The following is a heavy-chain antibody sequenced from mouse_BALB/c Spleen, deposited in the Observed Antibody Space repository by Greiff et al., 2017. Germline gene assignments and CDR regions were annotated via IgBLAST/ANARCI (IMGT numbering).Heavy chain of an antibody. Sequence: VQGVESGPGLVQPSQSLSITCTVSGFSLTSYGVHWVRQSPGKGLEWLGVIWSGGSTDYNAAFISRLSISKDNSKSQVFFKMNSLQANDTAIYYCARKEGKLGAWFAYWGQGTLVTVSA. CDR2: IWSGGST. CDR1: GFSLTSYG. CDR3: ARKEGKLGAWFAY. J-gene: IGHJ3*01. D-gene: IGHD4-1*01. V-gene: IGHV2-2*02.